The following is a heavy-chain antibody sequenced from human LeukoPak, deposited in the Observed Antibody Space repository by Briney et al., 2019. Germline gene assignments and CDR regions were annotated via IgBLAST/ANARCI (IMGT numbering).Heavy chain of an antibody. CDR3: ARRVITYYYDSSGYRTGGWFDP. CDR2: IYYSGST. Sequence: SETLSLTCTVSGGSISSSSYHWGWIRQPPGKGLEWIGSIYYSGSTYYNPSLKSRVTISVDTSKNQFSLKLSSVTAADTAVYYCARRVITYYYDSSGYRTGGWFDPWGQGTLVTVSS. CDR1: GGSISSSSYH. V-gene: IGHV4-39*01. J-gene: IGHJ5*02. D-gene: IGHD3-22*01.